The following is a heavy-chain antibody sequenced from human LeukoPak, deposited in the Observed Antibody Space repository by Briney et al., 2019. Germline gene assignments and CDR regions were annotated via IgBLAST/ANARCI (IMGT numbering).Heavy chain of an antibody. CDR3: ARGSADLYYFDY. CDR2: INPNSGGT. CDR1: GGTFSSYA. V-gene: IGHV1-2*02. D-gene: IGHD3-3*01. J-gene: IGHJ4*02. Sequence: ASVKVSCKASGGTFSSYAISWVRQAPGQGLEWMGWINPNSGGTNYAQKFQGRVTMTRDTSISTAYMELSRLRSDDTAVYYCARGSADLYYFDYWGQGALVIVSS.